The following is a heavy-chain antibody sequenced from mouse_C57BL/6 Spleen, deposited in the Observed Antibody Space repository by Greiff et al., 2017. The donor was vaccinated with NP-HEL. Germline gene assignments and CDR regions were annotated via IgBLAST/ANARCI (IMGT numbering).Heavy chain of an antibody. Sequence: VQLQQSGPELVKPGASVKISCKASGYAFSSSWMNWVKQRPGKGLEWIGRIYPGDGDTNYNGKFKGKATLTADKSSSTAYMQLSSLTSEDSAFYFCARDYYGSLYWYFDVWGTGTTVTVSS. CDR1: GYAFSSSW. V-gene: IGHV1-82*01. CDR3: ARDYYGSLYWYFDV. CDR2: IYPGDGDT. D-gene: IGHD1-1*01. J-gene: IGHJ1*03.